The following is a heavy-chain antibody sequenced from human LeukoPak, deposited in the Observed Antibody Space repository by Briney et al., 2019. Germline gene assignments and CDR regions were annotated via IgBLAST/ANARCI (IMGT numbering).Heavy chain of an antibody. CDR3: ALGATLDY. Sequence: SVKVSCKASGRTSSSYAISWERQAPGQGLEWMGRIIPIFGTTNYAQKFQGRGTTTTDEPTSTAYMELSSLRSEDTAVYYCALGATLDYWGQGTLVTVSS. CDR1: GRTSSSYA. CDR2: IIPIFGTT. D-gene: IGHD1-26*01. V-gene: IGHV1-69*05. J-gene: IGHJ4*02.